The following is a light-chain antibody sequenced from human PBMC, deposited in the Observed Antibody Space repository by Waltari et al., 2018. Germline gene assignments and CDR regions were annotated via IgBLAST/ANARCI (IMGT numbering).Light chain of an antibody. Sequence: SCRASHSVSRALAWYQQKPGQAPRLLIYGAFSRATGIPDRFSGSGSGTDFSLTISRLEPEDFAVYYCQEYVTLPATFGQGTKVEI. CDR3: QEYVTLPAT. CDR1: HSVSRA. V-gene: IGKV3-20*01. J-gene: IGKJ1*01. CDR2: GAF.